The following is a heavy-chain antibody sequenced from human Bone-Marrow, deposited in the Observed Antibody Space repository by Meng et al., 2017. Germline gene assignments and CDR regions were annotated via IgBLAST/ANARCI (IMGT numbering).Heavy chain of an antibody. J-gene: IGHJ4*02. D-gene: IGHD6-19*01. Sequence: LPASGPGLVKPAGTLSLTFGVSGASVSSGYWWTWVRQPPGKGLEWIGEFHHSGTTNYNPSLRSRVTISVDTSKNQFSLRLTSVTAADTAVYYCAASPGWWRIDSWGQGTLVTVSS. V-gene: IGHV4-4*02. CDR3: AASPGWWRIDS. CDR2: FHHSGTT. CDR1: GASVSSGYW.